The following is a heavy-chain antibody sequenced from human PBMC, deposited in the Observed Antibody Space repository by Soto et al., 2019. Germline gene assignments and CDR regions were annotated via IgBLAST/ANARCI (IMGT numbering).Heavy chain of an antibody. J-gene: IGHJ6*02. CDR3: ARERLRGYYYYYGMDV. Sequence: QVQLQESGPGLVKPSQTLSLTCTVSGGSISSGGYYWSWIRQHPGKGLEWIGYIYYSGSTYYNPSVKSRVTISVDTSKNQFSLKLSSVTAADTAVYYCARERLRGYYYYYGMDVWGQGTTVTVSS. D-gene: IGHD3-16*01. V-gene: IGHV4-31*03. CDR2: IYYSGST. CDR1: GGSISSGGYY.